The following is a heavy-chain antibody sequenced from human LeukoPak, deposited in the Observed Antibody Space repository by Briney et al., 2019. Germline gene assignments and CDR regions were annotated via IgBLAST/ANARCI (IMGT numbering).Heavy chain of an antibody. D-gene: IGHD3-22*01. V-gene: IGHV1-2*02. CDR2: INPNSGGT. CDR3: ARGASRTYYYDSSGSRGAFDI. J-gene: IGHJ3*02. Sequence: SVKVSCKASGYTFTGYYMHWVRQAPGQGLEWMGWINPNSGGTNYAQKFQGRVTMTRDTSISTAYMELSRLRSDDTAVYYCARGASRTYYYDSSGSRGAFDIWGQGTMVTVSS. CDR1: GYTFTGYY.